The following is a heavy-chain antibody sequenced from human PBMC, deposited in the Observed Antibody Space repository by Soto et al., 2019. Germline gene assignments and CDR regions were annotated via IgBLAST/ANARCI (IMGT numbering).Heavy chain of an antibody. CDR3: ARDPGQDEAMDY. J-gene: IGHJ4*02. CDR2: IWHNGKNK. CDR1: GFAFSNFG. V-gene: IGHV3-33*04. Sequence: QVQVVESGGGVVQPGRSLRLCCATSGFAFSNFGMHWVRQVPGKGLEWVAVIWHNGKNKDYADYAKGRFTISRDNSKNILYLEMNSLRVEDTAIYYCARDPGQDEAMDYWGQGTLVTVSS.